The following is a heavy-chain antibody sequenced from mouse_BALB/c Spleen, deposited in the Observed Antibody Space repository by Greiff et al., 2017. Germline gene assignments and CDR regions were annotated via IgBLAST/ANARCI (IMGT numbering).Heavy chain of an antibody. CDR1: GYTFTSYY. CDR3: TRGLRRYAMDY. CDR2: INPSNGGT. D-gene: IGHD3-1*01. V-gene: IGHV1S81*02. J-gene: IGHJ4*01. Sequence: VQLQQSGAELVKPGASVKLSCKASGYTFTSYYMYWVKQRPGQGLEWIGGINPSNGGTNFNEKFKSKATLTVDKSSSTAYIQLSSLTSEDSAVYYCTRGLRRYAMDYWGQGTSVTVSS.